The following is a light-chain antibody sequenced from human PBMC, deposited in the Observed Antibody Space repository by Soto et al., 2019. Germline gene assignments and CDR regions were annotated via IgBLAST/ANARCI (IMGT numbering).Light chain of an antibody. Sequence: IQLTQSPSSLSASVGDRVTVTCRASQNINIYLNWYQQKPGKAPTLLIYGASSLQSGVPSRFSGGGSRTDLTLTISSLQAEGFATYYCQQSYRSPYTFGQGTRLEI. CDR3: QQSYRSPYT. CDR1: QNINIY. V-gene: IGKV1-39*01. J-gene: IGKJ2*01. CDR2: GAS.